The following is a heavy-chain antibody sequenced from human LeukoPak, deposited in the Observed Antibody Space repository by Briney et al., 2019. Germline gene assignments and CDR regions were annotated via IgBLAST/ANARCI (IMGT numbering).Heavy chain of an antibody. CDR3: VRLQPNTGEWAFDI. CDR2: ISNSGST. J-gene: IGHJ3*02. Sequence: SETLSLTCTVSGDSISSYYWSWIRQPPGEGLEWIGYISNSGSTNDKPSLKSRVTISVDTSKNQLSLKLSSVTAADTAVYYCVRLQPNTGEWAFDIWGQGTMVSVSS. V-gene: IGHV4-59*01. D-gene: IGHD1-1*01. CDR1: GDSISSYY.